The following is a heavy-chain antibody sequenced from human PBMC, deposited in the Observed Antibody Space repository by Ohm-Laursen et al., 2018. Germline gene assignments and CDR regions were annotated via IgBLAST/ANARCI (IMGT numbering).Heavy chain of an antibody. CDR2: IWYDGSNK. CDR1: GFIFRNFG. CDR3: AKGSANLGDY. J-gene: IGHJ4*02. Sequence: SLRLPCAASGFIFRNFGMHWVRQAPGKGLGWVAAIWYDGSNKYYADSVKGRFTISRDNSRNTLYLQMNNLRAEDTAVYYCAKGSANLGDYWGQGTLVTVSS. V-gene: IGHV3-33*06.